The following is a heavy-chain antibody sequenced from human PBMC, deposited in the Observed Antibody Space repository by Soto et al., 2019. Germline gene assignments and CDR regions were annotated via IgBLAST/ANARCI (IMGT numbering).Heavy chain of an antibody. Sequence: SETLSLTCTVSGGSISTSVHYWAWIRQPPGKGLEWMGTIYNNGDTYYNSSLKGQITMFVDTSKNVFSLRLTSVTALDTAVYYCARLQRPGTFDYWGLGTLVTAPQ. CDR2: IYNNGDT. CDR1: GGSISTSVHY. CDR3: ARLQRPGTFDY. V-gene: IGHV4-39*01. D-gene: IGHD1-1*01. J-gene: IGHJ4*02.